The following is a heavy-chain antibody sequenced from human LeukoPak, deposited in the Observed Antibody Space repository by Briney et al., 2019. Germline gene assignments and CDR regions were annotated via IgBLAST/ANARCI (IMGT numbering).Heavy chain of an antibody. CDR2: IYTSGST. CDR3: ARVLWFGGPYGMDV. D-gene: IGHD3-10*01. V-gene: IGHV4-61*02. Sequence: PSQTLSLTCTVSGGSISSGSYYWSWIRQPAGKGLEWIGRIYTSGSTNYNPSLRSRVTISVDTSKNQFSPKLSSVTAADTAVYYCARVLWFGGPYGMDVWGQGTTVTVSS. J-gene: IGHJ6*02. CDR1: GGSISSGSYY.